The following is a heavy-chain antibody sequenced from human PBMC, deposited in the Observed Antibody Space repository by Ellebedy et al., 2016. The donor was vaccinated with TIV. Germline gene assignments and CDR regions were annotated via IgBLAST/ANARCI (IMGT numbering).Heavy chain of an antibody. J-gene: IGHJ5*02. D-gene: IGHD3-10*01. CDR2: ISPYNGNT. CDR3: ARHKNMLRGVTILPSWFDP. Sequence: ASVKVSXXASGYTFTSYGINWVRQAPGQGLEWMGWISPYNGNTNYAQKFQGRVTLTTDTSANIAYLELRGLRSDDTAVYYCARHKNMLRGVTILPSWFDPWGQGTLVTVSS. V-gene: IGHV1-18*01. CDR1: GYTFTSYG.